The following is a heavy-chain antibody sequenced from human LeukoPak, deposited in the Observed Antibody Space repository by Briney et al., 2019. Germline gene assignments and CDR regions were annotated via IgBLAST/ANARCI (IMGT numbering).Heavy chain of an antibody. Sequence: ASVKVSCKASGYNFTSYTISWVRQAPGQGLEWMGWISAYNGNTNYGQKLQGRVTMTTDTSTSTAYMELRSLRPDDTAVYYCARDAGARIAAPNVWGRGTMVTVSS. CDR3: ARDAGARIAAPNV. J-gene: IGHJ3*01. CDR1: GYNFTSYT. CDR2: ISAYNGNT. D-gene: IGHD6-13*01. V-gene: IGHV1-18*01.